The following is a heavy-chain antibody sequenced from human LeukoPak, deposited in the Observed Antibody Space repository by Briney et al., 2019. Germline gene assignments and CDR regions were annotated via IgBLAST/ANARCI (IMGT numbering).Heavy chain of an antibody. J-gene: IGHJ4*02. Sequence: ASVKVSCKASGYTFTSYGISWVRQAPGQGLEWMGWISAYNGNTNYAQSLQGRVTITTDTSTSTAYMELRSLRSDDTAVYYCARAQDRSITIFGVVADYWGQGTLVTVSS. CDR3: ARAQDRSITIFGVVADY. V-gene: IGHV1-18*01. D-gene: IGHD3-3*01. CDR1: GYTFTSYG. CDR2: ISAYNGNT.